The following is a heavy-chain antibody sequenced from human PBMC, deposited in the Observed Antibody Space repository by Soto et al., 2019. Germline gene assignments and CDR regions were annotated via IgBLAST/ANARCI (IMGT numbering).Heavy chain of an antibody. V-gene: IGHV3-15*01. CDR3: TTVGMVYYGSGSQTFYYYYYGMDV. J-gene: IGHJ6*02. Sequence: LRLSCAASGFTFSNAWMSWVRQAPGKGLEWVGRIKSKTDGGTTDYAAPVKGRFTISRDDSKNTLYPQMNSLKTEDTAVYYCTTVGMVYYGSGSQTFYYYYYGMDVWGQGTTVTVSS. D-gene: IGHD3-10*01. CDR1: GFTFSNAW. CDR2: IKSKTDGGTT.